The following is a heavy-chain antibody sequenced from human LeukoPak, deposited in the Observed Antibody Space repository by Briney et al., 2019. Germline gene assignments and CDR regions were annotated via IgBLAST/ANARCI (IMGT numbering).Heavy chain of an antibody. CDR2: IFYSGRT. D-gene: IGHD3-3*01. CDR1: GGSISSYC. J-gene: IGHJ5*02. CDR3: ARDHLANLASRLFDP. V-gene: IGHV4-59*12. Sequence: SETLSLTCTVSGGSISSYCWSWIRQPPGKGLEWIGYIFYSGRTYYNPSLKSRVTISVDTSKNQFSLKLNSVTAADTAVYYCARDHLANLASRLFDPWGQGSLVIVSS.